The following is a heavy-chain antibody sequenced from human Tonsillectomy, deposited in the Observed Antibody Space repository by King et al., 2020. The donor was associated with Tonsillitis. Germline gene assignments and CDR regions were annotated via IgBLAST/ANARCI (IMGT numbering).Heavy chain of an antibody. Sequence: VQLVESGGGLVQPGQSLRLSCTASGFTITNYAMNWFRQAPGKGLEWAAYIRSNAHGGTTEYAASVKGRFSISRDDSKNIAYLQMNSLETEDTAVYYCTKKHCDSSRCYIDAFDIWGQGKMVTVSS. CDR2: IRSNAHGGTT. V-gene: IGHV3-49*03. D-gene: IGHD2/OR15-2a*01. J-gene: IGHJ3*02. CDR3: TKKHCDSSRCYIDAFDI. CDR1: GFTITNYA.